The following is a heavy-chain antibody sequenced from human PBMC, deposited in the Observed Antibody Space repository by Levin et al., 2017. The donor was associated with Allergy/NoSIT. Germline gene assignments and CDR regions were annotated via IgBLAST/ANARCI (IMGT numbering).Heavy chain of an antibody. CDR3: ARDYWTYTGTRDGTDG. CDR1: GFTFSDYA. J-gene: IGHJ6*02. V-gene: IGHV3-30*04. CDR2: ISYNGNIK. Sequence: GGSLRLSCVASGFTFSDYAMHWARQAPGRGLEWVAVISYNGNIKYNADSVQGRFTISRSNSNNTLYRQMNSLRGEDTGVYYCARDYWTYTGTRDGTDGWGQGTTVTVSS. D-gene: IGHD1-1*01.